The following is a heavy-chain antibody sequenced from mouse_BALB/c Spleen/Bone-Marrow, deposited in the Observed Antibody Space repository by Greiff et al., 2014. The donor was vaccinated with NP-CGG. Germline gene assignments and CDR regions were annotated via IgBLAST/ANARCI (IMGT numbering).Heavy chain of an antibody. Sequence: VQLKQSGAELVKPGASVKLSCTASGFNIKDTYMHWVKQRPEQGLEWIGRIDPANGNTKSGPKFQGKATITADTSSNTAYLQPSSLTSEDTAVYYCAREATYAMDYWGQGTSVTVSS. CDR2: IDPANGNT. V-gene: IGHV14-3*02. J-gene: IGHJ4*01. CDR1: GFNIKDTY. D-gene: IGHD3-2*02. CDR3: AREATYAMDY.